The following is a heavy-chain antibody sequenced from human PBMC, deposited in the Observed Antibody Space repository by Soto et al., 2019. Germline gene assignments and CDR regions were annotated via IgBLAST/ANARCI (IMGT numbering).Heavy chain of an antibody. CDR3: ARHTKYYDFWSGFDY. V-gene: IGHV4-59*01. CDR2: IYYSGST. Sequence: SETLSLTCTVSGGSISSYYWSWIRQPPGKGLEWIGYIYYSGSTNYNPSLKSRVTISVDTSKNQFSLKLSSVTAADTAVYYCARHTKYYDFWSGFDYWGQGTLVTV. CDR1: GGSISSYY. D-gene: IGHD3-3*01. J-gene: IGHJ4*02.